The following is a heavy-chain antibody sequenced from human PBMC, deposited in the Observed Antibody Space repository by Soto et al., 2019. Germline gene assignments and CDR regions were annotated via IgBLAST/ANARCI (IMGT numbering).Heavy chain of an antibody. Sequence: QVQLVQSGAEVKKPGSSVKVSCKASGGTFSSYAISWVRQAPGQGLEWMGGIIPIFGTANYAQKFQGRVTITADESTSTAYMELSSLRSEDTAVYYCARTVIAAADSPYYYGMDDWGQGTTVTVSS. D-gene: IGHD6-13*01. CDR1: GGTFSSYA. J-gene: IGHJ6*02. CDR2: IIPIFGTA. CDR3: ARTVIAAADSPYYYGMDD. V-gene: IGHV1-69*01.